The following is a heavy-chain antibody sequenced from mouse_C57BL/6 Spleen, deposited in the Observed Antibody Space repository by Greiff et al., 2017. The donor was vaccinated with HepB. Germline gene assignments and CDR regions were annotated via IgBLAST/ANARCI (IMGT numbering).Heavy chain of an antibody. CDR1: GYTFTDYN. D-gene: IGHD1-2*01. CDR3: ARWGIYGLPLRENY. CDR2: INPNNGGT. J-gene: IGHJ2*01. Sequence: EVQLQQSGPELVKPGASVKMSCKASGYTFTDYNMHWVKQSHGKSLEWIGYINPNNGGTSYNQKFKGKATLTVNKSSSTAYMELRSLTSEDSAVYYCARWGIYGLPLRENYWGQGTTLTVSS. V-gene: IGHV1-22*01.